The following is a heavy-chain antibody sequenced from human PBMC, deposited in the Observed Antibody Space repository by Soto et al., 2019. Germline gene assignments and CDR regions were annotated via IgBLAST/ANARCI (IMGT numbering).Heavy chain of an antibody. V-gene: IGHV3-21*01. CDR2: ISSSSSYI. CDR3: ARDALSSGYPPHDY. D-gene: IGHD6-19*01. CDR1: GFTFSSYS. J-gene: IGHJ4*03. Sequence: GGSLRLSCAASGFTFSSYSMNWVRQAPGKGLEWVSSISSSSSYIYYADSVKGRFTISRDNAKNSLYLQMNSLRAEDTAVYYCARDALSSGYPPHDYWGQGTTVTVSS.